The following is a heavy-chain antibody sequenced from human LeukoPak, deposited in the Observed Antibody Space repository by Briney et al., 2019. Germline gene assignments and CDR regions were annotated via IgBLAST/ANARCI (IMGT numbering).Heavy chain of an antibody. CDR3: ARVSGSYDY. D-gene: IGHD1-26*01. Sequence: GGSLRLSCAASGFTFSNYAMHWVRQAPGKGLEYVSAISSNGGSTYYANSVKGRFTISRDNSKNTLYLQMGSLRAEDMAVYYCARVSGSYDYWGQGTLVTVSS. V-gene: IGHV3-64*01. CDR2: ISSNGGST. J-gene: IGHJ4*02. CDR1: GFTFSNYA.